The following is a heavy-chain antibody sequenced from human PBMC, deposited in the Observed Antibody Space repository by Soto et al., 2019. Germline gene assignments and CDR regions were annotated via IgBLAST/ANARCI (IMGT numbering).Heavy chain of an antibody. CDR3: ARVVPGAEAWFGP. Sequence: ASVKVSCKTAGYTFCIYGITWGRQAPGQPLEWLGWISLYSDGTNYAQKFQGRVSMTTDTSTTTAYMELRSLRSDDTAVYYCARVVPGAEAWFGPWGQGTLVTVSS. CDR2: ISLYSDGT. D-gene: IGHD2-2*01. V-gene: IGHV1-18*01. CDR1: GYTFCIYG. J-gene: IGHJ5*02.